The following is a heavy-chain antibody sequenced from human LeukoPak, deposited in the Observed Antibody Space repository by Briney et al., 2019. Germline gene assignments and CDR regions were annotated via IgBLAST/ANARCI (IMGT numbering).Heavy chain of an antibody. Sequence: GGSLRLSCAASGFTFSSYSMSWVRQAPGKGLEWVSSISSSSSYIYYADSVKGRFTISRDNAKNSLYLQMNSLRAEDTAVYYCARVNMGTYYYDSSGPTWGQGTLVTVSS. D-gene: IGHD3-22*01. J-gene: IGHJ5*02. CDR3: ARVNMGTYYYDSSGPT. CDR1: GFTFSSYS. CDR2: ISSSSSYI. V-gene: IGHV3-21*01.